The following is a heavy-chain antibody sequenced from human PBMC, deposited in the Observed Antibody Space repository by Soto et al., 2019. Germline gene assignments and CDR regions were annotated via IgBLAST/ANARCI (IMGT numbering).Heavy chain of an antibody. D-gene: IGHD6-13*01. V-gene: IGHV3-53*01. CDR3: ARDPGIAAAGTYYYYGMDV. CDR2: IYSGGST. Sequence: PGGSLRLSCAASGLTVSSNYMIWVRQAPGKGLEWVSVIYSGGSTYYADSVKGRFTISRDNSKNTLYLQMNSLRAEDTAVYYCARDPGIAAAGTYYYYGMDVWGQGTTVTVS. J-gene: IGHJ6*02. CDR1: GLTVSSNY.